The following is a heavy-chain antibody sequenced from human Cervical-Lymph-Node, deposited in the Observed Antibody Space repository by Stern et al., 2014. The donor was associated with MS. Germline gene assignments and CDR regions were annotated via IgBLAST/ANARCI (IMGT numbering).Heavy chain of an antibody. CDR3: ARVSSSWLWYFDY. V-gene: IGHV1-3*01. CDR1: GYTFTTYV. CDR2: INAGNGNT. D-gene: IGHD6-13*01. Sequence: VQLVQSGAVVKKPGASVKVSCKASGYTFTTYVMHWVRQAPGQRLEWIGWINAGNGNTRYSQRFLGRVTFPRDTSTNTAYMELSSLRSEDTAIYYCARVSSSWLWYFDYWGQGTLVSVSS. J-gene: IGHJ4*02.